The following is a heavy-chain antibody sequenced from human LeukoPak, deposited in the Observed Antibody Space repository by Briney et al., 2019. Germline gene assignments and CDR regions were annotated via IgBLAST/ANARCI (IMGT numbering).Heavy chain of an antibody. Sequence: SETLSLTCTVSGGSINSDSDYWGRIRQPPGKGLELIGNIYYSGSTYYNPSLKSRVTISVDTSKNQFSLKLSSVTAADTAVYYCARGGQLWFEGREFDYWGQGTLVTVSS. CDR1: GGSINSDSDY. D-gene: IGHD5-18*01. V-gene: IGHV4-39*01. J-gene: IGHJ4*02. CDR3: ARGGQLWFEGREFDY. CDR2: IYYSGST.